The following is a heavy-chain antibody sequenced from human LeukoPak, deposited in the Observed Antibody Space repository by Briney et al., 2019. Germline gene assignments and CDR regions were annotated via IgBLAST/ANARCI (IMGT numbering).Heavy chain of an antibody. Sequence: ASVKVSCKASGNTFTSYGISWVRQAPGQGLEWMGWINTNTGNPTYAQGFTGRFVFSLDTSVSTAYLQISSLKAEDTAVYYCARAPFSIAAAGNSGYWGQGTLVTVSS. CDR3: ARAPFSIAAAGNSGY. CDR1: GNTFTSYG. CDR2: INTNTGNP. V-gene: IGHV7-4-1*02. D-gene: IGHD6-13*01. J-gene: IGHJ4*02.